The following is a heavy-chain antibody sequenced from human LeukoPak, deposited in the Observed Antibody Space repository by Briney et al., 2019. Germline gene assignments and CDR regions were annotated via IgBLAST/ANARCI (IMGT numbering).Heavy chain of an antibody. D-gene: IGHD2-2*02. CDR3: ARGSGDCSSTSCYMLDY. CDR1: GYTFTSYD. V-gene: IGHV1-8*01. Sequence: ASVKVSCKASGYTFTSYDINWVRQATGQGLEWMGWMNPNSGNTGYAQKFQGRVTMTRNTSISTAYVELSSLRSEDTAVYYCARGSGDCSSTSCYMLDYWGQGTLVTVSS. CDR2: MNPNSGNT. J-gene: IGHJ4*02.